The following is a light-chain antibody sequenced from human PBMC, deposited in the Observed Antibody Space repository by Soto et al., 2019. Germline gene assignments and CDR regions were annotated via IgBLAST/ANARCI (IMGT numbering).Light chain of an antibody. J-gene: IGKJ5*01. V-gene: IGKV3-15*01. CDR1: QSVSSN. CDR2: GAS. CDR3: QQYNNWPAT. Sequence: EIVMTQSPATLSVSPGERATLSCRASQSVSSNLAWYQQKPGQAPRLLIYGASTRATGIPARFSGSGSGTEFTLTISSRLSEDFAVYYCQQYNNWPATFGQGTRLEIK.